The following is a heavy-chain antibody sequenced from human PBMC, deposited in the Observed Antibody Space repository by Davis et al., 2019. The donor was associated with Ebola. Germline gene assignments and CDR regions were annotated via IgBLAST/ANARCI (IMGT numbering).Heavy chain of an antibody. D-gene: IGHD6-13*01. Sequence: AASVKVSCKASGYTFTRYYMHWVRQAPGQGLEWMGIINPSGGSTSNAQKLEGRVTMTRDTSTSTVYMELSSLRSEDTAVYYCAASTYSSSWFWFDPWGQGTLVTVSS. J-gene: IGHJ5*02. CDR3: AASTYSSSWFWFDP. V-gene: IGHV1-46*04. CDR2: INPSGGST. CDR1: GYTFTRYY.